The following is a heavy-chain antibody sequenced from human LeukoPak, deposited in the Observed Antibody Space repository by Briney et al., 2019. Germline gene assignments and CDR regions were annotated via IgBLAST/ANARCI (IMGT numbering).Heavy chain of an antibody. Sequence: GGSLRLSCSASGFTFSSYAMSWVRQAPGKGLEWVSAISGSGGSTYYADSVKGRFTISRDNSKNTLYLQMNSLRAEDTAVYYCAKDRSGMRGLRNFDYWGQGTLVTVSS. CDR3: AKDRSGMRGLRNFDY. V-gene: IGHV3-23*01. D-gene: IGHD3-3*01. CDR1: GFTFSSYA. CDR2: ISGSGGST. J-gene: IGHJ4*02.